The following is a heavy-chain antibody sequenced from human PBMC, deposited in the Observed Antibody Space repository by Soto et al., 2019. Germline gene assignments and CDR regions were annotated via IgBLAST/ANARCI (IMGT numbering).Heavy chain of an antibody. Sequence: GGSLRLSCEASEFTFSNSWMSWVRQAPGEGLEWVAIMKEDGSETYYVDSVKGRFTISRDNAKNSLHLQMNSLRVEDTAVYYCARARPGAYFDYWGQGTLVTVSS. CDR3: ARARPGAYFDY. CDR2: MKEDGSET. V-gene: IGHV3-7*01. J-gene: IGHJ4*02. CDR1: EFTFSNSW.